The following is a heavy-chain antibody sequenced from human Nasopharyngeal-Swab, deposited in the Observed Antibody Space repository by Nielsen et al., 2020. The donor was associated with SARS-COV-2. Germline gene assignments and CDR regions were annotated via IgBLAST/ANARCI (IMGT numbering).Heavy chain of an antibody. CDR3: VRDSFDDDLGVNDGFDV. D-gene: IGHD3-16*01. Sequence: LRLSCAVSGGSISSGGYSWSWIRQPPGKGLEWIGYIYHSGSTYYNPSLKSRVTISVDRSKNQVSLDLNSVTPEDTAVYYCVRDSFDDDLGVNDGFDVWGQGTMVTVSS. V-gene: IGHV4-30-2*01. CDR1: GGSISSGGYS. CDR2: IYHSGST. J-gene: IGHJ3*01.